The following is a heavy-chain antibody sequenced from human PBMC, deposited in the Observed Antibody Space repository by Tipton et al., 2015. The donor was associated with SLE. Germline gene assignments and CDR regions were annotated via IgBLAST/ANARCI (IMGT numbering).Heavy chain of an antibody. V-gene: IGHV4-4*07. Sequence: TLSLTCTVSGGSISGYYWSWIRQPAGKGLEWIGRVYSSGSTIYNPSIKSRVTMSVDTSKNQFSLRLTSVIAADTAVYYCARLHGYSYGLNWFDPWGQGTLISVSS. CDR1: GGSISGYY. CDR2: VYSSGST. D-gene: IGHD5-18*01. J-gene: IGHJ5*02. CDR3: ARLHGYSYGLNWFDP.